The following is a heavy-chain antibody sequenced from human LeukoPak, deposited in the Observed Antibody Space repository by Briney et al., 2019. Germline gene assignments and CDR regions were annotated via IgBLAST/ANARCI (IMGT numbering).Heavy chain of an antibody. J-gene: IGHJ4*02. Sequence: GASVKLSCKASGGTFSSYAISWVRQAPGQWLEWMGGIIPIFGTANYAQKFQGRVTITADESTSTAYMELSSLRSEDTAVYYCARDTSGYGDYWGQGTLVTVSS. V-gene: IGHV1-69*13. CDR2: IIPIFGTA. D-gene: IGHD5-12*01. CDR3: ARDTSGYGDY. CDR1: GGTFSSYA.